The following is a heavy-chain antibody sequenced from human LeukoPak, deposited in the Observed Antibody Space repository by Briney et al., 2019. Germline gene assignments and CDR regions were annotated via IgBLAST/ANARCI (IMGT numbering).Heavy chain of an antibody. Sequence: PGGSLRLSCAASGFTFSSYAMHWVRQAPGKGLEWVAVISYDGSNKYYADSVKGRFTISRDNAKNTLYLQMNSLRAEDTAVYYCARDRWELDYWGQGTLVTVSS. CDR3: ARDRWELDY. CDR2: ISYDGSNK. V-gene: IGHV3-30*04. CDR1: GFTFSSYA. D-gene: IGHD1-26*01. J-gene: IGHJ4*02.